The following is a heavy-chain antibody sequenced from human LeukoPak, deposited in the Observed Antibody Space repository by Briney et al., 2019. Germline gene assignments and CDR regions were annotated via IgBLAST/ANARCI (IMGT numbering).Heavy chain of an antibody. D-gene: IGHD3-10*01. Sequence: ASVRVSCKASGYTFTGYYIHWVRQAPGQGLEWVGLVNPNNGDTKYAQKFQGRVTMTRDTSVSTSYMKLSGLKSHDTAIYYCARDSRVTNGDYWGQGTLVTVSS. CDR3: ARDSRVTNGDY. J-gene: IGHJ4*02. V-gene: IGHV1-2*02. CDR2: VNPNNGDT. CDR1: GYTFTGYY.